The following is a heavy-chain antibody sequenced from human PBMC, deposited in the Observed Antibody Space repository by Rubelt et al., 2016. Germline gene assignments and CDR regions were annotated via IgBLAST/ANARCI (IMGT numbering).Heavy chain of an antibody. D-gene: IGHD2-15*01. J-gene: IGHJ6*02. CDR2: IYSGGST. CDR3: ARDLEYCSGGSCYKPLNYYYYGMDV. V-gene: IGHV3-66*01. Sequence: SGFTVSSNYMSWVRQAPGKGLEWVSVIYSGGSTYYADSVKGRFTIPRDNSKNTLYLQMNSLRAEDTAVYYCARDLEYCSGGSCYKPLNYYYYGMDVWGQGTTVTVSS. CDR1: GFTVSSNY.